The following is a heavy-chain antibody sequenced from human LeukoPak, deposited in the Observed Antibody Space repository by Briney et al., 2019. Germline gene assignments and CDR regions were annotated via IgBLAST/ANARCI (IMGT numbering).Heavy chain of an antibody. CDR3: AKDRSGSGSYYNNWFDP. CDR1: GFTFDDYA. Sequence: GRSLRLSCAATGFTFDDYAMHWVRQAPGKGLEWVSGISWNSGSIGYADSVKGRFTISRDNAKNSLYLQMNSLRAEDTALYYCAKDRSGSGSYYNNWFDPWGQGTLVTVSS. J-gene: IGHJ5*02. D-gene: IGHD3-10*01. CDR2: ISWNSGSI. V-gene: IGHV3-9*01.